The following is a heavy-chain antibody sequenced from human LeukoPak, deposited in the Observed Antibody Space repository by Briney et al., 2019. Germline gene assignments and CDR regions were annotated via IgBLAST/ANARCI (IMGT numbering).Heavy chain of an antibody. CDR1: GFSVSSNY. Sequence: GGSLRLSCAASGFSVSSNYMSWVRQAPGKGLEWVSVIYSGGDTYYADSVKGRFTISRDNSKNTLYLQMNSLRAEETAVYYCARDSRYCSSTNCYYDYWGQGTLVTVSS. CDR2: IYSGGDT. CDR3: ARDSRYCSSTNCYYDY. V-gene: IGHV3-53*01. J-gene: IGHJ4*02. D-gene: IGHD2-2*01.